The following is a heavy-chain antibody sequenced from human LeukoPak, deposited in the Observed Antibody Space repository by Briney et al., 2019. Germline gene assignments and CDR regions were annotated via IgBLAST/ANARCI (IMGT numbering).Heavy chain of an antibody. J-gene: IGHJ3*02. CDR3: ARYRPPARNAAFDI. CDR1: GYSINSGYY. CDR2: IYYSGST. D-gene: IGHD1-1*01. V-gene: IGHV4-61*01. Sequence: YPSETLSLTCTVSGYSINSGYYWGWVRQPPGQGLEWIGYIYYSGSTNYNPSLKSRVTISVDTSKNQFSLKLSSVTAADTAVYYCARYRPPARNAAFDIWGQGTMVTVSS.